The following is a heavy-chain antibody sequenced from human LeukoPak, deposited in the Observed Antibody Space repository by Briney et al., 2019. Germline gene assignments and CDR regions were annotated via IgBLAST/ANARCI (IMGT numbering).Heavy chain of an antibody. CDR3: ARSGCTNGVCSVGAFDI. CDR2: IIPIFGTA. D-gene: IGHD2-8*01. V-gene: IGHV1-69*13. CDR1: GGTFSSYA. J-gene: IGHJ3*02. Sequence: SVKVSCKASGGTFSSYAISWVRQAPGQGLEWMGGIIPIFGTANYAQKFQGRVTIAADESTSTAYMELSSLRSEDTAVYYCARSGCTNGVCSVGAFDIWGQGTMVTVSS.